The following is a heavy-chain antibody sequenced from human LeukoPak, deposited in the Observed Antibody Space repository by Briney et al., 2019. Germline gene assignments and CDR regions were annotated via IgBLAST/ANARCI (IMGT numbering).Heavy chain of an antibody. D-gene: IGHD5-18*01. CDR2: INHSGST. V-gene: IGHV4-34*01. CDR1: GGSFSGYY. Sequence: SETLSLTCAVYGGSFSGYYWSWIRQPPGKGLEWIGEINHSGSTNYNPSLKSRVTISVDTSKNQFSLKLSSVIGAATAVYYCARGSYGSSLNYYGMDVWGQGTTVTVSS. CDR3: ARGSYGSSLNYYGMDV. J-gene: IGHJ6*02.